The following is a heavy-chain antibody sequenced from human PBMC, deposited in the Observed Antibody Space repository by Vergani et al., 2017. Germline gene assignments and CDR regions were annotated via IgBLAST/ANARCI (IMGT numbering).Heavy chain of an antibody. D-gene: IGHD6-6*01. CDR2: ISWNSNSI. CDR1: GFTSAGYA. J-gene: IGHJ5*02. Sequence: EVQLEESGGGLVLPGRSLRLSCVASGFTSAGYAMHWVRQAPGKGLEWVSGISWNSNSIGYADAVKGRFTISRDNAKNSLYLQMNSLRAEDTALYYCVKKFCTSSGGGWFDPWGQGTLVPVSS. V-gene: IGHV3-9*02. CDR3: VKKFCTSSGGGWFDP.